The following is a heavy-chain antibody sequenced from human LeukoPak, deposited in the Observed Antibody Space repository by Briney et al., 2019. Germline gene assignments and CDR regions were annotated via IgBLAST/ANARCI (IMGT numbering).Heavy chain of an antibody. Sequence: SETLSLTCAVYGGSLRADFWSWIRQPPGKGLECSGDIHPGGSTKYNPSLESRVTISVDTSKNQFSLRLTSVTAADTAVYYCARAPDRIRFDPWGQGALVTVSS. CDR3: ARAPDRIRFDP. D-gene: IGHD1-14*01. V-gene: IGHV4-34*01. CDR2: IHPGGST. CDR1: GGSLRADF. J-gene: IGHJ5*02.